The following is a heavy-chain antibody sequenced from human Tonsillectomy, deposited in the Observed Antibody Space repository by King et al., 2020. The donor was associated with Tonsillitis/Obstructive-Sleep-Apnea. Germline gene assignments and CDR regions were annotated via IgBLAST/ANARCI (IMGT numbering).Heavy chain of an antibody. CDR3: AKDRQDIVLMVFDTPGPPGGAFDI. D-gene: IGHD2-8*01. CDR1: GFTFSSYA. CDR2: IDSSGVTT. J-gene: IGHJ3*02. Sequence: EVQLVESGGGLVQPGGSLRLSCAASGFTFSSYAMSWVRQAPGKGLAWVSGIDSSGVTTYYADSVKGRFTISRDNSKNTLYLQMNSLRAEDTAVYYCAKDRQDIVLMVFDTPGPPGGAFDIWGQGTMATVSS. V-gene: IGHV3-23*04.